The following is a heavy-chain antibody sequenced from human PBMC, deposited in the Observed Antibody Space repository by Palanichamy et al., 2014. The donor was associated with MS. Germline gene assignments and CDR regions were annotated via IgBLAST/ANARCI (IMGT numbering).Heavy chain of an antibody. CDR2: ISSSSSTI. CDR3: ARTTIFGVVIPYDY. J-gene: IGHJ4*02. CDR1: GFTFSSYS. V-gene: IGHV3-48*01. D-gene: IGHD3-3*01. Sequence: EVQLVESGGGLVQPGGSLRLSCAVSGFTFSSYSMNWVRQAPGKGLEWVSYISSSSSTIYYADSVKGRFTISRDNAKNSLYLQMNSLRVEDTAVYYCARTTIFGVVIPYDYWDQGTLVTVSS.